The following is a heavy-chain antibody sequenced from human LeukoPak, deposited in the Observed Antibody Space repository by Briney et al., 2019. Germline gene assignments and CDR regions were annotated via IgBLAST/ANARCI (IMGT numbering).Heavy chain of an antibody. J-gene: IGHJ4*02. D-gene: IGHD4-11*01. V-gene: IGHV4-39*07. Sequence: SETLSLTCTVSGGSISRSTNYWGWIRQPPGKGLQWLGTISYSGRTYYNPSLKSRVTISMDTSVNHFSLKLSSVTAADTGVYYCARVREYYSDFNFQKWGQGTLVTVSS. CDR2: ISYSGRT. CDR3: ARVREYYSDFNFQK. CDR1: GGSISRSTNY.